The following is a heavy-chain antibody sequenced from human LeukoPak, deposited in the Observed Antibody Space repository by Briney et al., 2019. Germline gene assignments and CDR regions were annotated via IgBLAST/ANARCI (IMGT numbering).Heavy chain of an antibody. CDR1: GGSNSSGDYY. D-gene: IGHD3-10*01. J-gene: IGHJ4*02. V-gene: IGHV4-30-4*08. Sequence: SETLSLTCTVSGGSNSSGDYYWSWIRQPPGKGLEWTGYIYNSGSTYYNPSLKSRVTISVDTSKNQFSLKLSSVTAADTAVYYCARFDPELYYFDYWGQGTLVTVSS. CDR3: ARFDPELYYFDY. CDR2: IYNSGST.